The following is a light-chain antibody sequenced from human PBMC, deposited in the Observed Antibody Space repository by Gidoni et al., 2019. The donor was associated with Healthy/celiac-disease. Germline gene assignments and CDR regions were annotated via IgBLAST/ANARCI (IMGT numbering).Light chain of an antibody. CDR1: SSNIGSNY. Sequence: QSVLTQPPSASGTPGQRVTISCSGSSSNIGSNYVYWYQQLPGTAPKLLIYSNNQRPSGVPDRFSGSKSGTSASLAISGLQSEDEADYYCAAWDDSLTGEVFGGGTKLTVL. V-gene: IGLV1-47*02. CDR2: SNN. CDR3: AAWDDSLTGEV. J-gene: IGLJ3*02.